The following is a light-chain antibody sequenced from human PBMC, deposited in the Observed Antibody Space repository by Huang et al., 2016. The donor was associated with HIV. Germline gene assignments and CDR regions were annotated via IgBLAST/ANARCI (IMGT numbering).Light chain of an antibody. CDR2: LGS. CDR1: QSLLHTNGYNY. J-gene: IGKJ1*01. CDR3: MQGLQSWT. Sequence: DIVMIQAPVTLHVTPGEQASISCRSSQSLLHTNGYNYLDWYVQKPGQSPQLLSYLGSNRAAGVPERFTGSGSGTDFTLRISTVEAEDAGVYFCMQGLQSWTFGQGTKVEIE. V-gene: IGKV2-28*01.